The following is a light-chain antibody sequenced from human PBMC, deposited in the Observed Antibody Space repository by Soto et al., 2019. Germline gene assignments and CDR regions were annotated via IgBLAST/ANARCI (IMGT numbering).Light chain of an antibody. V-gene: IGKV1-5*03. CDR2: KAS. CDR1: QTINNW. CDR3: QQYNSYSPT. Sequence: DIQMTQSPSTLSASVGDRVTITCRASQTINNWLAWYQQKPGKAPNLLIYKASSLESGVPSRFSGSGSGTEFTHTISSLQPEDFAIYYCQQYNSYSPTFGQGTKVEIK. J-gene: IGKJ1*01.